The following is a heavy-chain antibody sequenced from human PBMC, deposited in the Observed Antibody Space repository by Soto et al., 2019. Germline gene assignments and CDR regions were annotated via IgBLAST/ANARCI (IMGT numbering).Heavy chain of an antibody. D-gene: IGHD2-15*01. CDR3: ARERSGGSCCDAFDI. J-gene: IGHJ3*02. Sequence: ASVKVSCKASGYTFTSYGISCVRQAPGQGLEWMGWISAYNGNTNYAQKLQGRVTMTTDTSTSTAYKELRSLRSDDTAVYYCARERSGGSCCDAFDIWGQGTMVTVSS. V-gene: IGHV1-18*01. CDR2: ISAYNGNT. CDR1: GYTFTSYG.